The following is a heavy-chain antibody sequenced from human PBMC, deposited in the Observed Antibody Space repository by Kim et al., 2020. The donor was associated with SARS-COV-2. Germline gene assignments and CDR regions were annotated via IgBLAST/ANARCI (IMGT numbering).Heavy chain of an antibody. D-gene: IGHD5-18*01. V-gene: IGHV4-59*13. CDR3: ARSTGRGYSYGYFDY. Sequence: SETLSLTCTVSGGSISSYYWSWIRQPPGKGLEWIGYIYYSGSTNYNPSLKSRVTISVDTSKNQFSLKLSSVTAADTAVYYCARSTGRGYSYGYFDYWGQGTLVTVSS. J-gene: IGHJ4*02. CDR1: GGSISSYY. CDR2: IYYSGST.